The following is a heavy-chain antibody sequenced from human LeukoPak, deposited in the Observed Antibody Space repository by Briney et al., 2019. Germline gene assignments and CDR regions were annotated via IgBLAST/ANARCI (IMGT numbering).Heavy chain of an antibody. Sequence: GGSLRLSCAASGLTFSRYNMNWVRQAPGKGPEWISYISSTSNTMYHADSVKGRFTISRDNAKNSLYLQMNSLRAEDTAVYYCAKDSYSSGIDYWGQGTLVTVSS. CDR3: AKDSYSSGIDY. CDR2: ISSTSNTM. V-gene: IGHV3-48*01. J-gene: IGHJ4*02. CDR1: GLTFSRYN. D-gene: IGHD6-19*01.